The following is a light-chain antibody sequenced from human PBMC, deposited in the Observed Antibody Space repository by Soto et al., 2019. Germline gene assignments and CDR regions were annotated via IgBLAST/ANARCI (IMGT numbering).Light chain of an antibody. CDR1: SSNIGAGSD. CDR3: QSYDSSLSGVL. CDR2: GNN. Sequence: SALTQPPSVSGAPGQRVTISCTGSSSNIGAGSDVHWYQQLPGTAPKLLIYGNNNRPSGVPDRFSGSKSGTSASLAITGLQAEDEADYYCQSYDSSLSGVLFGGGTKLTVL. V-gene: IGLV1-40*01. J-gene: IGLJ2*01.